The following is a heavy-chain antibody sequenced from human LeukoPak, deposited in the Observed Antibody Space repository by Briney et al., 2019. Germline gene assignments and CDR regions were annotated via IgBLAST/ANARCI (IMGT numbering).Heavy chain of an antibody. CDR3: AREVSDFSGTYDWFDP. J-gene: IGHJ5*02. Sequence: ASVKVSCKASRSSFNDYSFHWVRQAPGQGLEYMGRVNPTGGGTRYAQKFQGRVTMTRDMSTSTVYMDLTSLRSDDTAVYYRAREVSDFSGTYDWFDPWGQGTLVTVSS. V-gene: IGHV1-46*02. CDR2: VNPTGGGT. CDR1: RSSFNDYS. D-gene: IGHD1-26*01.